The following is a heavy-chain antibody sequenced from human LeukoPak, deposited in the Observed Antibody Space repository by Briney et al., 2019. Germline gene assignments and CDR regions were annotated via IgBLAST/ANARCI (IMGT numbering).Heavy chain of an antibody. J-gene: IGHJ3*01. D-gene: IGHD5-24*01. CDR3: AKDIQLST. Sequence: GGSLRLSCAASGFTFSTYAMSWVRQAPGKGLEWVSLISFSGDNSYYADSVKGRFTISRDNSKNTLSLQMNSLRVEDTAIYYCAKDIQLSTWGLGTMVTVSS. CDR1: GFTFSTYA. CDR2: ISFSGDNS. V-gene: IGHV3-23*01.